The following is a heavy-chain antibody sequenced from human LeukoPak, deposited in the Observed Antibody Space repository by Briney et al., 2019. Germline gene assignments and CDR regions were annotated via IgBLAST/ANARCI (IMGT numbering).Heavy chain of an antibody. Sequence: PVGSLRLSCAASGFTFDDYGMSWVRQAPGKGLEWVSGINWNGGRTGYAESVKGRFTISRDNAKNSLYLQMNTLRAEDTPLYYCARAVSNSGWYGSVNYWGQGTLVTVSS. V-gene: IGHV3-20*04. CDR2: INWNGGRT. D-gene: IGHD6-19*01. CDR1: GFTFDDYG. J-gene: IGHJ4*02. CDR3: ARAVSNSGWYGSVNY.